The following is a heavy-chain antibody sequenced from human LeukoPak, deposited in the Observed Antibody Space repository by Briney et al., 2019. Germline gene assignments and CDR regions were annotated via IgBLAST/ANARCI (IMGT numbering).Heavy chain of an antibody. V-gene: IGHV3-11*04. Sequence: GGSLRLSCAASGFNFSDYYMSWVRQAPGRGLEWISFFSSGDTNIKYADSVKGRFTISRDNAKNSLYLQINSLRAEDTAVYFCAREIHSTGYYYAGGYMDVWGEGTTVFVSS. CDR3: AREIHSTGYYYAGGYMDV. CDR1: GFNFSDYY. J-gene: IGHJ6*03. D-gene: IGHD3-22*01. CDR2: FSSGDTNI.